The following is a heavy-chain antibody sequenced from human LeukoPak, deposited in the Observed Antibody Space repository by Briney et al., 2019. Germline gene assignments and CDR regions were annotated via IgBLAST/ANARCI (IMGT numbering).Heavy chain of an antibody. CDR1: GGSISSYY. J-gene: IGHJ3*02. V-gene: IGHV4-59*08. D-gene: IGHD6-19*01. Sequence: SEPLSLTCTVSGGSISSYYWSWIRQPPGKGLEWIGYIYYSGSTNYNPSLKSRVTISVDTSKNQFSLKLSSVTAADTAVYYCARHIAVAGTGGAFDIWGQGTMVTDFS. CDR3: ARHIAVAGTGGAFDI. CDR2: IYYSGST.